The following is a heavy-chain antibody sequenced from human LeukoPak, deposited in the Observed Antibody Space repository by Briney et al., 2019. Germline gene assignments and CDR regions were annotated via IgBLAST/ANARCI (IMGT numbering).Heavy chain of an antibody. CDR2: IYYSGST. V-gene: IGHV4-31*11. CDR1: GGSISSGGYY. CDR3: ALGYCGGGSCYAREYFQH. J-gene: IGHJ1*01. D-gene: IGHD2-15*01. Sequence: PSETLSLTCAVSGGSISSGGYYWTWIRQHPGKGLEWIGYIYYSGSTYYNPSLKIRVTISVDTSKNQFSLKLSSVTAADTAVYYCALGYCGGGSCYAREYFQHWGQGTLVTVSS.